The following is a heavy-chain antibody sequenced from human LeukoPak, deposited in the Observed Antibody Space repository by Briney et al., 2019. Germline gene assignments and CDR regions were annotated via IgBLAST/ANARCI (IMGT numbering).Heavy chain of an antibody. CDR2: INRSGST. CDR3: ARLYCSSTSCYARLYYYYGMDV. D-gene: IGHD2-2*01. CDR1: GGSFSGYY. V-gene: IGHV4-34*01. J-gene: IGHJ6*02. Sequence: PSETLSLTCAVYGGSFSGYYWSWIRQPPGKGLEWIGEINRSGSTNYNPSLKSRVTISVDTSKNQFSLKLSSVTAADTAVYYCARLYCSSTSCYARLYYYYGMDVWGQGTTVTVSS.